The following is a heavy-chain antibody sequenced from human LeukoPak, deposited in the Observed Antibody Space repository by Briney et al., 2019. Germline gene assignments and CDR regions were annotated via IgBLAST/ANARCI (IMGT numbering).Heavy chain of an antibody. CDR2: ISGTSTSI. J-gene: IGHJ4*02. V-gene: IGHV3-21*04. CDR1: GFTFSSYS. CDR3: ARDGVTMVRGVIKKRPTIPYYFDY. D-gene: IGHD3-10*01. Sequence: GGSLRLSCAASGFTFSSYSMNWVRQAPGKGLEWVSSISGTSTSIYYADSVKGRFTISRDNAKNSLYLQMNSLRAEDTALYYCARDGVTMVRGVIKKRPTIPYYFDYWGQGTLVTVSS.